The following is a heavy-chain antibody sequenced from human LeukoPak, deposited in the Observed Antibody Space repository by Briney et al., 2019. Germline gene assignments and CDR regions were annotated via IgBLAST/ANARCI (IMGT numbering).Heavy chain of an antibody. J-gene: IGHJ4*02. CDR1: GFTVSSNY. CDR3: ARHTAMAPKLDY. V-gene: IGHV3-53*01. Sequence: GGSLRLSCAASGFTVSSNYMSWVRQAPGKGLEWVSVIYSGGSTYYADSVKGRFTISRDNSKNTLYLQMNSLRAEDTAVYYCARHTAMAPKLDYWGKGTLVTVSS. CDR2: IYSGGST. D-gene: IGHD5-18*01.